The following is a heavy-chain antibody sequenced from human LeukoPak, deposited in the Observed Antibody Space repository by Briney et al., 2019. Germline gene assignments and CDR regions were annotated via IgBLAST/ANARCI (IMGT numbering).Heavy chain of an antibody. CDR1: GGSISSYY. Sequence: SETLSLTCTVSGGSISSYYWSWIRQPPGKGLEWIGYIYYSGSTNYNPSLKSRVTISVDTSKNQFSLKLSSVTAADTAVYYCARDEPTIWYFDLWGRGTLVTVSS. CDR2: IYYSGST. J-gene: IGHJ2*01. D-gene: IGHD4/OR15-4a*01. V-gene: IGHV4-59*12. CDR3: ARDEPTIWYFDL.